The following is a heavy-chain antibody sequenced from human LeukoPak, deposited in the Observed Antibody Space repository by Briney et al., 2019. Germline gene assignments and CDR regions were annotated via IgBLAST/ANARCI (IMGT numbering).Heavy chain of an antibody. CDR1: GYTFTGYY. V-gene: IGHV1-2*02. Sequence: ASVKVPCKASGYTFTGYYMHWVRQAPGQGREWMGWINPNSGGTNYAQKFQGRVTMTRDTSISTAYMELSRLRSDDTAVYYCAREVPGSNQIFDYWGQGTLVTVSS. CDR3: AREVPGSNQIFDY. D-gene: IGHD4-11*01. J-gene: IGHJ4*02. CDR2: INPNSGGT.